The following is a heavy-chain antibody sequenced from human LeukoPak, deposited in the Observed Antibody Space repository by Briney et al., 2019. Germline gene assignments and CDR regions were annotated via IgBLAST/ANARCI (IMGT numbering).Heavy chain of an antibody. CDR1: GGSINSYY. Sequence: PSETLSLTCTVSGGSINSYYWSWIRQPPGKGLEWIGYIYYSGSTKYNPSLKSRLSMSLDTSRNQFSLNLTSVTAADTATYYCARETMLAGFASGLGFNYWGQGILVIVSS. J-gene: IGHJ4*02. D-gene: IGHD6-19*01. V-gene: IGHV4-59*01. CDR3: ARETMLAGFASGLGFNY. CDR2: IYYSGST.